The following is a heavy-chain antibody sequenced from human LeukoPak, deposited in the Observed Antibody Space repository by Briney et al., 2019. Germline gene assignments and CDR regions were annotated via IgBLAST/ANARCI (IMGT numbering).Heavy chain of an antibody. J-gene: IGHJ6*02. D-gene: IGHD3-22*01. CDR3: ARESHYYDSSGYYGGYYYHGMDV. CDR1: GFTFSSYS. CDR2: ISSSSSYI. V-gene: IGHV3-21*01. Sequence: GGSLRLSCAASGFTFSSYSMNWVRQAPGKGLEWVSSISSSSSYIYYADSVKGRFTISRDNAKNSLYLQMNSLRAEDTAVYYCARESHYYDSSGYYGGYYYHGMDVWGQGTTVTVSS.